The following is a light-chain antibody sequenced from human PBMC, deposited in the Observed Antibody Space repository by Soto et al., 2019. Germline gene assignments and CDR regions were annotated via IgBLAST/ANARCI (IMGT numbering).Light chain of an antibody. V-gene: IGKV1-27*01. CDR3: QRYYNAPFT. J-gene: IGKJ4*01. CDR1: QGIKNY. Sequence: DIQVTQHPSSLSASVGDRVTITCRASQGIKNYLAWYQQKPGETPKLLIYAASTLESGIPPRFSGSGSGTDFTLTMTNLQPEDVASYYCQRYYNAPFTFVGGTKVEIK. CDR2: AAS.